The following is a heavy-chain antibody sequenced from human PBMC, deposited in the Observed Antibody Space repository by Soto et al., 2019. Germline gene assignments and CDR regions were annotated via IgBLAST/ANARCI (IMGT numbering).Heavy chain of an antibody. V-gene: IGHV3-30-3*01. Sequence: GGSLRLSCAASGFTFSSYAMHWVRQAPGKXLEWVAVISYDGSNKYYADSVKGRFTISRDNSKNTLYLQMNSLRAEDTAVYYCARDGSYSSSSRGYYYYGMDVWGQGTTVTVSS. J-gene: IGHJ6*02. CDR3: ARDGSYSSSSRGYYYYGMDV. CDR2: ISYDGSNK. D-gene: IGHD6-6*01. CDR1: GFTFSSYA.